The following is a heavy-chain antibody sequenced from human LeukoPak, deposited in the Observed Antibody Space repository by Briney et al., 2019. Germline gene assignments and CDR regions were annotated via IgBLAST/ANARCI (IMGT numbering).Heavy chain of an antibody. CDR3: VREKETEAFDI. CDR1: GFSVSNNY. J-gene: IGHJ3*02. Sequence: PGGSLRLSCAISGFSVSNNYMKWVRQAPGRGLEWVSVIFISGSRYYADSVKGRFTISRDTAKNTLDLQMDSLRAEDSAVYYCVREKETEAFDIWGQGTMVTVSS. V-gene: IGHV3-66*01. CDR2: IFISGSR.